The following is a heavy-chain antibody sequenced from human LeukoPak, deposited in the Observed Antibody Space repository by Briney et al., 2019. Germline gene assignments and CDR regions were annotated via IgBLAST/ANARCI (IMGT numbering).Heavy chain of an antibody. V-gene: IGHV3-21*01. CDR3: ATDCGGDCYAY. D-gene: IGHD2-21*01. Sequence: GGSLRLSCAASGFTFSSYSMKWVRQAPGKGLEWVSSISSSSSYIYYADSVKGRFTISRDNAKNSLYLQMNSLRAEDTAVYYCATDCGGDCYAYWGQGTLVTVSS. CDR1: GFTFSSYS. J-gene: IGHJ4*02. CDR2: ISSSSSYI.